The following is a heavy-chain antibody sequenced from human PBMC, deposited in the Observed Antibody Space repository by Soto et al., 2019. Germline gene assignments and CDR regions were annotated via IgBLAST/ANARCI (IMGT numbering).Heavy chain of an antibody. CDR3: AREARYSYGEFDY. CDR1: GGTFSSYA. D-gene: IGHD5-18*01. Sequence: QVQLVQSGAEVKKPGSSVKVSCKASGGTFSSYAISWVRQAPGQGLEWMGGIIPIFGTANYAQKFQGRVTSTADESTSTAYMEVSSLRSENTDVYDCAREARYSYGEFDYWGQGTLVTVSS. CDR2: IIPIFGTA. J-gene: IGHJ4*02. V-gene: IGHV1-69*01.